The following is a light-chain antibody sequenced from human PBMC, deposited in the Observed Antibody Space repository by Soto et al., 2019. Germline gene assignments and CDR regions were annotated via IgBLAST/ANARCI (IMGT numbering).Light chain of an antibody. Sequence: EIVKTKSPLSRPVTLGESASICCRSSRSLLHSNGHNYLDWYLQKPGQSPQLLIYLGSNRASGVPDRFSGSGSGTDFTLKISRVEAEDVGVYYCMQALQTPPYTFGQGTRLESK. J-gene: IGKJ5*01. CDR3: MQALQTPPYT. V-gene: IGKV2-28*01. CDR1: RSLLHSNGHNY. CDR2: LGS.